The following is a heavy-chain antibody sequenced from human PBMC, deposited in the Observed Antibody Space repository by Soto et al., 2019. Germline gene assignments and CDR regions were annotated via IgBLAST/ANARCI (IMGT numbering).Heavy chain of an antibody. CDR3: ARVNDFWSGYKRLYYFDY. J-gene: IGHJ4*02. Sequence: SDTLSLTCTVSGGSISSYYWSWIRQPPGKGLEWIGYIYYSGSTNYNPSLKSRVTISVDTSKNQFSLKLSSVTAADTAVYYCARVNDFWSGYKRLYYFDYWGQGTLVTVS. D-gene: IGHD3-3*01. V-gene: IGHV4-59*01. CDR2: IYYSGST. CDR1: GGSISSYY.